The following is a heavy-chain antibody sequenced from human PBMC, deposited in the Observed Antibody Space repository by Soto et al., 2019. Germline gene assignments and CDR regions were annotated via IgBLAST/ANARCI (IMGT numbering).Heavy chain of an antibody. J-gene: IGHJ4*02. V-gene: IGHV3-11*01. Sequence: QVQLVESGGGLVKPGGSLRLSCAASGFTFSDYYMSWIRQAPGKGLEWVSYISSSGSTTYYADSVKGRFTISRDNAKNSRYLQMNSLRAEDTAVYYCARDRSGTDYDFWSGYADYWGQGTLVTVSS. CDR3: ARDRSGTDYDFWSGYADY. CDR1: GFTFSDYY. CDR2: ISSSGSTT. D-gene: IGHD3-3*01.